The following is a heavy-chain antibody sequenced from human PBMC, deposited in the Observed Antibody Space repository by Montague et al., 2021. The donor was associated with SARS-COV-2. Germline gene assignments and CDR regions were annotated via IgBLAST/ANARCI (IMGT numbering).Heavy chain of an antibody. D-gene: IGHD4-11*01. Sequence: SETRSLTCAVYGGSFSGYYWTWIRQSPRKGLGWIGEINHSGSTNYNPSLKSRVTISVDTSKNQFSLKLSSVTAADTAVYYCACGEITTRGLIYYYGMDVWGQGTTVTVSS. J-gene: IGHJ6*02. V-gene: IGHV4-34*01. CDR2: INHSGST. CDR1: GGSFSGYY. CDR3: ACGEITTRGLIYYYGMDV.